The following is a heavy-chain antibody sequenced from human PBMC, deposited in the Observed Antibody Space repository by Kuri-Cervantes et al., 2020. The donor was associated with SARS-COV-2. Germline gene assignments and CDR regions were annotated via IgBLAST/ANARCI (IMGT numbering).Heavy chain of an antibody. D-gene: IGHD5-18*01. Sequence: GGSLRLSCAASGFTFSSYGMHWVRQAPGKGLEWVAFIWYDGSNKYYADSVKGRFTISRDNSKNTLYLQMNGLRAEDTAVYYCAREGIQLWEGIHYYYYGMDVWGQGTTVTVSS. J-gene: IGHJ6*02. CDR3: AREGIQLWEGIHYYYYGMDV. CDR1: GFTFSSYG. V-gene: IGHV3-33*08. CDR2: IWYDGSNK.